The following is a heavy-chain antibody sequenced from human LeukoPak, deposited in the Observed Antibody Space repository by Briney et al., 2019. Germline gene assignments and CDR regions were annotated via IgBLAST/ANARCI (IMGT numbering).Heavy chain of an antibody. D-gene: IGHD1-26*01. CDR1: GGSISSSSYY. CDR3: ARDLQWELLPRVDY. V-gene: IGHV4-39*07. CDR2: IYYSGST. J-gene: IGHJ4*02. Sequence: PSETLPLTCTVSGGSISSSSYYWGWIRQPPGKGLEWIGSIYYSGSTYYNPSLKSRVTISVDTSKNQFSLKLSSVTAADTAVYYCARDLQWELLPRVDYWGQGTLVTVSS.